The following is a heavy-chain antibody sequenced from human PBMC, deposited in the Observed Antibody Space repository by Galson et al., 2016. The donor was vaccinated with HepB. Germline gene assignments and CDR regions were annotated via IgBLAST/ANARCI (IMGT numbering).Heavy chain of an antibody. Sequence: SLRLSCAPSVFSFSTYAMSWVRRAPGKGLEDVSSISMRGNSRDYAQSVKGRFTISRDNSRSMLFLEMNSLKTEDTGVYYCVRGSTAPDVWGKGTTVTVSS. V-gene: IGHV3-23*01. CDR3: VRGSTAPDV. CDR1: VFSFSTYA. CDR2: ISMRGNSR. D-gene: IGHD3-16*01. J-gene: IGHJ6*04.